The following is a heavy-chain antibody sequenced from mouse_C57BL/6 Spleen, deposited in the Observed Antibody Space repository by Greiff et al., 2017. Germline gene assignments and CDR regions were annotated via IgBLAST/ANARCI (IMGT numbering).Heavy chain of an antibody. Sequence: VQLQQPGAELVKPGASVKMSCKASGYTFTSYWITWVKQRPGQGLEWIGDIYPGSGSTNYNEKFQSKATLTVEPTSLTAYMHLSSLTSEGSAVYYCARGGGNFDYWGQGTTLTVSS. CDR2: IYPGSGST. J-gene: IGHJ2*01. V-gene: IGHV1-55*01. CDR3: ARGGGNFDY. CDR1: GYTFTSYW. D-gene: IGHD1-1*02.